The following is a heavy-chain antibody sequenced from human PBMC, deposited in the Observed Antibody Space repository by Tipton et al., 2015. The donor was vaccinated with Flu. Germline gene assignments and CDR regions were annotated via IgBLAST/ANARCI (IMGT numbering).Heavy chain of an antibody. CDR2: IYYSGST. D-gene: IGHD5-18*01. V-gene: IGHV4-39*07. CDR1: GGSISSSSYY. CDR3: ARERDTGAYYFDY. J-gene: IGHJ4*02. Sequence: VKPSETLSLTCTVSGGSISSSSYYWGWIRQPPGKGLEWIGSIYYSGSTYYNPSLKSRVTISVDTSKNQFSLKLSSVTAADTAVYYCARERDTGAYYFDYWGQGTLVTVSS.